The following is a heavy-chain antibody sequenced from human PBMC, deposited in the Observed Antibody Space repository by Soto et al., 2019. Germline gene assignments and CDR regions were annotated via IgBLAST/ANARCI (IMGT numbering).Heavy chain of an antibody. CDR1: WGVIRRGGFY. CDR3: ARSVFP. Sequence: SGTLFLTFAFSWGVIRRGGFYWSWIRQHPGKGLEWIGYIYYSGNTYYNPSLKSRVTISVDTSKNQFSLKLTSVTAADTAVYYCARSVFPWGQGTLVTVSS. J-gene: IGHJ5*02. CDR2: IYYSGNT. V-gene: IGHV4-31*11.